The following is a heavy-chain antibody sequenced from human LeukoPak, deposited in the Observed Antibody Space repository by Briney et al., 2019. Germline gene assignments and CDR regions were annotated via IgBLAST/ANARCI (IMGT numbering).Heavy chain of an antibody. D-gene: IGHD2-15*01. J-gene: IGHJ6*02. CDR2: ISSSSSYI. CDR3: ARDIVVVVAAARMDV. V-gene: IGHV3-21*01. CDR1: GGSFSGYY. Sequence: PSETLSLTCAVYGGSFSGYYWSWIRQAPGKGLEWVSSISSSSSYIYYADSVKGRFTISRDNAKNSLYLQMNSLRAEDTAVYYCARDIVVVVAAARMDVWGQGTTVTVSS.